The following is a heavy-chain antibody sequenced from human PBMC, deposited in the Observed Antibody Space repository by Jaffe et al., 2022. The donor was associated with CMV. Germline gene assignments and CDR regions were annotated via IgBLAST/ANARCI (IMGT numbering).Heavy chain of an antibody. V-gene: IGHV1-2*04. CDR1: GYTFTGYY. D-gene: IGHD3-22*01. J-gene: IGHJ6*03. CDR3: ARAPLDSRNPYYYMDV. CDR2: INPNSGGT. Sequence: QVQLVQSGAEVKKPGASVKVSCKASGYTFTGYYMHWVRQAPGQGLEWMGWINPNSGGTNYAQKFQGWVTMTRDTSISTAYMELSRLRSDDTAVYYCARAPLDSRNPYYYMDVWGKGTTVTVSS.